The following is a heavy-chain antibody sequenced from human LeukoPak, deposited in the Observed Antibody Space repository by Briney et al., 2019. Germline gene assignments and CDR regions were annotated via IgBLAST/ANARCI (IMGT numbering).Heavy chain of an antibody. D-gene: IGHD3-10*01. CDR2: INPSGGST. J-gene: IGHJ5*02. CDR1: GYTFTSYY. Sequence: VASVKLSCTASGYTFTSYYMHWVRQAPGQGLEWMGIINPSGGSTSYPQKFQGRVTMTRDMSTSTVYMELSSLRSEDTAVYYCARGPDVLLWFGELSWFDPWGQGTLVTVSS. CDR3: ARGPDVLLWFGELSWFDP. V-gene: IGHV1-46*01.